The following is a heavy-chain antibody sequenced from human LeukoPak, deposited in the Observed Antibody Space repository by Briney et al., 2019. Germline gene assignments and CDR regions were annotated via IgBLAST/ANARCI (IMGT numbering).Heavy chain of an antibody. CDR3: ATASTGTGSGPSDY. CDR1: GGSFSGYY. J-gene: IGHJ4*02. Sequence: SETLSLTCAVYGGSFSGYYWSWIRQPPGKGLEWIGEINHSGSTNYNPSLKSRVTISVDTSKNQFSLKLSSVTAADTAVYHCATASTGTGSGPSDYWGQGTLVTVSS. D-gene: IGHD1-1*01. V-gene: IGHV4-34*01. CDR2: INHSGST.